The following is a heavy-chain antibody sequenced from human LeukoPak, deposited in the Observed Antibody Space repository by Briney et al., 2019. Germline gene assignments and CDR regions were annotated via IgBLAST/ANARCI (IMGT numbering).Heavy chain of an antibody. CDR1: GYTFTSYG. V-gene: IGHV1-18*01. D-gene: IGHD5-18*01. CDR3: ARDRRLWLYFDY. CDR2: ISAYNGNT. J-gene: IGHJ4*02. Sequence: ASVKVSCKASGYTFTSYGISWVRQAPGQGLEWMGWISAYNGNTNYAQKLQGRVTMTTDTSTSTAYMELRSLRSDNTAVYYCARDRRLWLYFDYWGQGTLVTVSS.